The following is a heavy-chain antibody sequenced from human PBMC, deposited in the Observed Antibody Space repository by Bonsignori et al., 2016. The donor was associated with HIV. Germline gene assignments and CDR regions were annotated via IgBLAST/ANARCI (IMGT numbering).Heavy chain of an antibody. D-gene: IGHD5-24*01. CDR3: AREEGYNIMGGLGWGYYFDY. Sequence: RQVPGKGLEWIGYIYYSGSTNYNPSLKSRVTISVDTSKNQFSLKLSSVTAADTAVYYCAREEGYNIMGGLGWGYYFDYWGQGTLVTVSS. J-gene: IGHJ4*02. CDR2: IYYSGST. V-gene: IGHV4-59*01.